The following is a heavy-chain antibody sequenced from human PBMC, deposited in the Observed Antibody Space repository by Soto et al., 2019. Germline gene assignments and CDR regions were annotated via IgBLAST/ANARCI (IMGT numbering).Heavy chain of an antibody. D-gene: IGHD2-2*01. CDR1: GGSISSGGYY. J-gene: IGHJ4*02. CDR2: IYYSGST. Sequence: SETLSLTCTVSGGSISSGGYYWSWIRQHPGKGLEWIGYIYYSGSTYYNPSLKSRVTISVDTSKNQFSLKLSSVTAADTAVYYCAREGCGSTSCYAGNYYFDYWGQGTLVTVSS. CDR3: AREGCGSTSCYAGNYYFDY. V-gene: IGHV4-31*03.